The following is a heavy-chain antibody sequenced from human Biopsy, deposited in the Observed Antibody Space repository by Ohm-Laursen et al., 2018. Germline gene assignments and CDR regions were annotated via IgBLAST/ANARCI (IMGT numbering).Heavy chain of an antibody. J-gene: IGHJ2*01. D-gene: IGHD6-13*01. CDR1: GGPLSGYH. Sequence: GTLSLTCAVYGGPLSGYHWTWFRQPPGDGLEWIGEINDGGTTYHNPSIKSRLTILVDTSKNQFSLKVNSVTAADTAVYYCARRRAAPTYWYFDLWGRGTLVTVSS. CDR3: ARRRAAPTYWYFDL. V-gene: IGHV4-34*01. CDR2: INDGGTT.